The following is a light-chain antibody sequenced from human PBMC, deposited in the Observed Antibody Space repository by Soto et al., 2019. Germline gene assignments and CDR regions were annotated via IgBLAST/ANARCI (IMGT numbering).Light chain of an antibody. CDR3: QQRSVWPIT. CDR1: QSVNNY. V-gene: IGKV3-11*01. J-gene: IGKJ5*01. Sequence: EIVLTQSPASVSLSPGDRAILSCRASQSVNNYVAWYQQKPGQAPRLLIYDASKRATGIPARFSGSGSGTDFTLTVSSLEPEDFVLYFCQQRSVWPITFGQGTRLEIK. CDR2: DAS.